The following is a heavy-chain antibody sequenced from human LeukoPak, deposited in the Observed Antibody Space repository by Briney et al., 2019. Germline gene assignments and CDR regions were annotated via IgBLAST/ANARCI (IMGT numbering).Heavy chain of an antibody. CDR1: GGSISSSNW. D-gene: IGHD1-26*01. J-gene: IGHJ3*02. V-gene: IGHV4-4*02. Sequence: PSETLSLTCAVSGGSISSSNWWSWVRQPPGKGLEWIGKIYHSGSTNYNPSLKSRVTISVDKSKNHFSLKLTSVTAADTAVYYCARGQLGATDAFDIWGQGTMVTVSS. CDR3: ARGQLGATDAFDI. CDR2: IYHSGST.